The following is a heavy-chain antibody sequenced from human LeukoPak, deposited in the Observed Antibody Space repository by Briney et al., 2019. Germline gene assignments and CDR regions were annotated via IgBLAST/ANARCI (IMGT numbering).Heavy chain of an antibody. V-gene: IGHV4-59*01. J-gene: IGHJ4*02. Sequence: SETLSLTCTVSGGSISSYYWSWIRQPPGKGLEWIGYIYYSGSTNYNPSLKSRVTISVDTSKNQFSLKLSSVTAADTAVYYCARLAYCGGDCLGLDYWGQGTLVTVSS. CDR2: IYYSGST. CDR3: ARLAYCGGDCLGLDY. D-gene: IGHD2-21*02. CDR1: GGSISSYY.